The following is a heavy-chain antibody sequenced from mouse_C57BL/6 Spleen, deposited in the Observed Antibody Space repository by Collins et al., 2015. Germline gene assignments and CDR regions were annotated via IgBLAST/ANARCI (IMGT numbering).Heavy chain of an antibody. CDR2: ISYDGSN. CDR1: GYSITSGYY. Sequence: DVQLQESGPGLVKPSQSLSLTCSVTGYSITSGYYWNWIRQFPGNKLEWMGYISYDGSNNYNPSLKNRISITRDTSKNQFFLKLNSVTTEDTATYYCAKTPYGYSMDYWGQGTSVTVSS. D-gene: IGHD2-2*01. CDR3: AKTPYGYSMDY. J-gene: IGHJ4*01. V-gene: IGHV3-6*02.